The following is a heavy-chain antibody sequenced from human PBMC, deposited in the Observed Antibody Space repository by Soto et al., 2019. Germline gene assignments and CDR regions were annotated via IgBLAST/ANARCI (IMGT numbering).Heavy chain of an antibody. D-gene: IGHD3-3*01. CDR2: IYYSGST. CDR1: GGSISSGDYY. V-gene: IGHV4-30-4*01. Sequence: SETLSLTCTVSGGSISSGDYYWSWIRQPPGKGLEWIGYIYYSGSTYYNPSLKSRVTISVDTSKNQFSLKLSSVTAADTAVYYCARGTSYYDFWSGSSRYYGMDVWGQGTTVTVS. J-gene: IGHJ6*02. CDR3: ARGTSYYDFWSGSSRYYGMDV.